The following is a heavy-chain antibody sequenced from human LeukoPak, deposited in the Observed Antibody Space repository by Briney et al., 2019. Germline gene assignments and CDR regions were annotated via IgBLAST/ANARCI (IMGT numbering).Heavy chain of an antibody. V-gene: IGHV3-48*03. CDR1: GFTFSSYE. CDR2: ISSSGSTI. J-gene: IGHJ4*02. CDR3: AKGVSSRVAFDY. D-gene: IGHD6-13*01. Sequence: GGSLRLSCAASGFTFSSYEMNWVRQAPGKGLEWVSYISSSGSTIYYADSVKGRFTISRDNSKNTLYLQMKSLRAEDTAVYYCAKGVSSRVAFDYWGQGTLVTVSS.